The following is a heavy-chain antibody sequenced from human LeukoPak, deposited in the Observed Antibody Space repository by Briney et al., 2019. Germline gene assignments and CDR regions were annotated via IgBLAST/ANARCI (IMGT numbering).Heavy chain of an antibody. D-gene: IGHD3-3*01. CDR1: GFTFSSYG. CDR3: AKDGGDYDFWSGYYTGYYFDY. Sequence: GGSLRLSCAASGFTFSSYGMHWVRQAPGKGLEWVSAISGSGGSTYYADSVKGRFTISRDNSKDTLYLQMNSLRAEDTAVYYCAKDGGDYDFWSGYYTGYYFDYWGQGTLVTVSS. CDR2: ISGSGGST. J-gene: IGHJ4*02. V-gene: IGHV3-23*01.